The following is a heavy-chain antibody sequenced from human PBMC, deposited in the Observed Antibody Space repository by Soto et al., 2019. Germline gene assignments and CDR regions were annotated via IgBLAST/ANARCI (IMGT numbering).Heavy chain of an antibody. CDR2: ISDGGDLT. V-gene: IGHV3-23*01. Sequence: GGSLRLSCAASGFAFSSHPMSWVRQAPEKGLEWVAVISDGGDLTYNADPVRGRFTISRDNSRNTLYLQMNSLRAEDTAVYYCARRVIGSSRAFDIWGQGTMVTVSS. CDR3: ARRVIGSSRAFDI. D-gene: IGHD3-10*01. CDR1: GFAFSSHP. J-gene: IGHJ3*02.